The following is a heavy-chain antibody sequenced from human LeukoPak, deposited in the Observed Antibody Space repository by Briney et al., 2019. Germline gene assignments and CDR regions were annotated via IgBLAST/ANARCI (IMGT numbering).Heavy chain of an antibody. Sequence: ASVKVSCKASGYTFTGYYMHWVRQAPGQGLEWMGWINPSSGGTNYAQKFQGRVTMTRNTSISTAYMELSRLRSDDTAVYYCARAGTAESIQPTPDDWFDPWGQGTLVTVSS. D-gene: IGHD5-18*01. V-gene: IGHV1-2*02. CDR1: GYTFTGYY. CDR2: INPSSGGT. J-gene: IGHJ5*02. CDR3: ARAGTAESIQPTPDDWFDP.